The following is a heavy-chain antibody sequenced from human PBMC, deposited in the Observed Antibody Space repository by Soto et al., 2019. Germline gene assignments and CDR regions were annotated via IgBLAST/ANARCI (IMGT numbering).Heavy chain of an antibody. CDR2: IYYSGFT. D-gene: IGHD2-2*01. Sequence: VALTCTVSGGSISRGGYYWSGIRQHPGKGLEWIGYIYYSGFTSYNPSLKSRVTISVDTSKNQFSLKLSSVTAADTAVYYCARDIVLVPFFVGYYGMDVWGQGTTVTVSS. J-gene: IGHJ6*02. CDR3: ARDIVLVPFFVGYYGMDV. CDR1: GGSISRGGYY. V-gene: IGHV4-30-4*08.